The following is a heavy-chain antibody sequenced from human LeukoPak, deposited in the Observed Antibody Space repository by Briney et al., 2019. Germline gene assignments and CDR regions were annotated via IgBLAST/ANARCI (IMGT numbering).Heavy chain of an antibody. CDR3: ARAQGTYYYLSV. D-gene: IGHD2/OR15-2a*01. CDR2: IYSGGGT. V-gene: IGHV3-53*01. Sequence: PGGSLRLSCAASGFNVGTNYMSWVRQAPGKGLEWVSVIYSGGGTYYADSVKGRFTISRDNSKNTLYLQMNSLRAEDTAVYYCARAQGTYYYLSVWGQGTLVTVSS. J-gene: IGHJ4*02. CDR1: GFNVGTNY.